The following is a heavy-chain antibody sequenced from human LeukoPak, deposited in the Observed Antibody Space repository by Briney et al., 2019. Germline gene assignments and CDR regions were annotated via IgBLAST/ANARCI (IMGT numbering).Heavy chain of an antibody. Sequence: PGGSLRLSCAASGFTFSSYSMNWVRQAPGKGLEWVSSISSSSSYIYYADSVKGRFTISRDNAKNSLYLQMNSLRAKDTAVYYCARDPESDIVATIYYYYYGMDVWGQGTTVTVSS. V-gene: IGHV3-21*01. J-gene: IGHJ6*02. CDR2: ISSSSSYI. D-gene: IGHD5-12*01. CDR3: ARDPESDIVATIYYYYYGMDV. CDR1: GFTFSSYS.